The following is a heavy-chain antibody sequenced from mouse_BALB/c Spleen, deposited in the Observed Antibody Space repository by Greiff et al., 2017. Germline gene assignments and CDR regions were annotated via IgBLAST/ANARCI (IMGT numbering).Heavy chain of an antibody. CDR3: ARWKYDDYFDY. V-gene: IGHV14-3*02. J-gene: IGHJ2*01. Sequence: EVQLQQSGAELVKPGASVKLSCTASGFNIKDTYMHWVKQRPEQGLEWIGRIDPANGNTKYDPKFQGKATITADTSSNTAYLQLSSLTSEDTAVYYCARWKYDDYFDYWGQGTTLTVSS. CDR1: GFNIKDTY. CDR2: IDPANGNT. D-gene: IGHD2-12*01.